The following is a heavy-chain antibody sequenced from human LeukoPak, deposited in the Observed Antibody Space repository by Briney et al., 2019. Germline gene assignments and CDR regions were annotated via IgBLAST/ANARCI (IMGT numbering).Heavy chain of an antibody. V-gene: IGHV3-33*01. CDR1: GFTFSYYA. D-gene: IGHD3-10*01. CDR2: IWSDGSNK. Sequence: SCXASGFTFSYYAIHWVRQAPGKGLEWVALIWSDGSNKYYAASVKGRITISRDNSKNTVYLQMNSLRAEDTAVYYCARELFSSGSCPDGWGQGTLVTVSS. CDR3: ARELFSSGSCPDG. J-gene: IGHJ4*02.